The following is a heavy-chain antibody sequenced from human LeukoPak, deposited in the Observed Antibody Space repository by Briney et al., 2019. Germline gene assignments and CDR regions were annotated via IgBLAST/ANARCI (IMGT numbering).Heavy chain of an antibody. V-gene: IGHV4-34*01. D-gene: IGHD2-15*01. CDR2: INHSGST. CDR3: ARGVPLGYCSGGSCRNWFDP. CDR1: GGSFSGYY. Sequence: SETLSLTCAAYGGSFSGYYWSWIRQPPGKGLEWIGEINHSGSTNYKPSLKSRVTISVDTSKNQFSLKLSSVTAADTAVYYCARGVPLGYCSGGSCRNWFDPWGQGTLVTVSS. J-gene: IGHJ5*02.